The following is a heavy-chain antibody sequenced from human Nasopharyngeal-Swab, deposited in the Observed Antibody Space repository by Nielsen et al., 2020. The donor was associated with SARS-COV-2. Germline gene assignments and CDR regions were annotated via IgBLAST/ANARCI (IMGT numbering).Heavy chain of an antibody. V-gene: IGHV4-59*13. Sequence: SETLSLTCTVSGGSIITYYWSWIRQPPGKGLEWNGYSSYTWNTNSNPSVKSRVTMSLDTSKNQSSLKVSSVTAADTAMYYCARHSWAAAGTWYYYYGMDVWGQGTTVTVS. CDR1: GGSIITYY. CDR2: SSYTWNT. CDR3: ARHSWAAAGTWYYYYGMDV. J-gene: IGHJ6*02. D-gene: IGHD6-13*01.